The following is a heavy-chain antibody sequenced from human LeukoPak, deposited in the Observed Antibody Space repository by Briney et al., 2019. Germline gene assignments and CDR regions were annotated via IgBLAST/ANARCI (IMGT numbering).Heavy chain of an antibody. Sequence: GGSLRLSCAASGFTFSSYSMNWVRQAPGKGLEWVSSISSSSSYIYYADSVKGRFTISRENSKNTLYLQVNSLRAEDAAVYYCAKQSDGLLWFGEFDYWGQGTLVTVSS. CDR2: ISSSSSYI. CDR3: AKQSDGLLWFGEFDY. CDR1: GFTFSSYS. J-gene: IGHJ4*02. D-gene: IGHD3-10*01. V-gene: IGHV3-21*04.